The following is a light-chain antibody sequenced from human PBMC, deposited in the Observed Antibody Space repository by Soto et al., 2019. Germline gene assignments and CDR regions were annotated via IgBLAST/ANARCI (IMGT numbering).Light chain of an antibody. J-gene: IGKJ5*01. V-gene: IGKV3-15*01. Sequence: EIVMTQSPATLSVSAGERVTLSCRASQSVRSRLAWYQQEPGQAPRLHIFSASASSTGIPATFSVSGAGTELTLTISSLQSEDVAVDYCHQHHNWPQITFGQGTRLDIK. CDR3: HQHHNWPQIT. CDR2: SAS. CDR1: QSVRSR.